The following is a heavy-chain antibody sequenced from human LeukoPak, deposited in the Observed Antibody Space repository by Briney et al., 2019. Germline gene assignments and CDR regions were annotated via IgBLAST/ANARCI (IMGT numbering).Heavy chain of an antibody. V-gene: IGHV4-30-2*01. CDR3: ASSEYCSSTSCSYVDY. Sequence: PSETLSLTCTVSGGSISSGGYYWSWIRQPPGKGLEWIGYIYHSGSTYYNPSLKSRVTISVVRSKNQFSLKLSSVTAADTAVYYCASSEYCSSTSCSYVDYWGQGTLVTVSS. J-gene: IGHJ4*02. CDR2: IYHSGST. D-gene: IGHD2-2*01. CDR1: GGSISSGGYY.